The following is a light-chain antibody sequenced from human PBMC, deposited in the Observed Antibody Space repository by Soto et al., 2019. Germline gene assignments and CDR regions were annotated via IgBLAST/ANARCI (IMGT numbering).Light chain of an antibody. Sequence: DIQMAQSPSSLSASVGDRVTITCRASQGISKYLAWYQQKPGKAPKVLIYAASTLQSGVPTRFSGSGSGTDFTLTISSLQAEDVATYYCQKYDNVPWAFGQGTKVEIK. J-gene: IGKJ1*01. V-gene: IGKV1-27*01. CDR2: AAS. CDR1: QGISKY. CDR3: QKYDNVPWA.